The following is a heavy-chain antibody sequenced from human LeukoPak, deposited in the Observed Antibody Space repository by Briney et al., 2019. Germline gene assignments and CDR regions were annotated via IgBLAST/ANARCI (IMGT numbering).Heavy chain of an antibody. V-gene: IGHV3-7*01. D-gene: IGHD3-3*01. Sequence: GGSLRLSCAASGFTFSSYGMHWVRQAPGKGLEWVANIKQDGSEKHYVDSVKGRFTISRDNARKSLYLQMNSLRAEDTAVYYCARRDFWSGPTFDYWGQGTLVTVSS. CDR3: ARRDFWSGPTFDY. CDR1: GFTFSSYG. CDR2: IKQDGSEK. J-gene: IGHJ4*02.